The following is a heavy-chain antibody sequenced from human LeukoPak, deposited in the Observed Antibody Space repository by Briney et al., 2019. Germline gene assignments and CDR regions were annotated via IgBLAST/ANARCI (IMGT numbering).Heavy chain of an antibody. V-gene: IGHV2-5*02. J-gene: IGHJ4*02. Sequence: SGPTLVNPTQTLTLTCTFSGFSLSTSGVGVAWIRQPPGKALEWLALIYWDDDERYSPSLKSRLTITKDTSKKQVVLKMINMDPVDTATYYCAHSDRYYDYPHFDYWGQGSLVTVSS. D-gene: IGHD3-16*01. CDR1: GFSLSTSGVG. CDR3: AHSDRYYDYPHFDY. CDR2: IYWDDDE.